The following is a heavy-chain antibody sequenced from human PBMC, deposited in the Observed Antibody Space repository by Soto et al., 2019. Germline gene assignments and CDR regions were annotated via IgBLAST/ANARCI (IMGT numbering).Heavy chain of an antibody. CDR1: GFSLSTYHMG. V-gene: IGHV2-5*02. CDR2: IYWDDDK. Sequence: QITLKESGPTLVRPAQTLTLTCDFSGFSLSTYHMGVAWIRQPPGKALEWLALIYWDDDKRYSPSLKDRLAISKDTSSNQVVLTITNIDPGDSATYFCALAGDYDMLTFDHWGPGTLGTGSS. CDR3: ALAGDYDMLTFDH. J-gene: IGHJ4*02. D-gene: IGHD4-17*01.